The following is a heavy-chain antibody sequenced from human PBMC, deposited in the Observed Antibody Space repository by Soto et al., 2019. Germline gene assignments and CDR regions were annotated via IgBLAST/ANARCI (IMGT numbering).Heavy chain of an antibody. CDR3: ARGSPVSVLDALI. CDR2: INSDGSST. J-gene: IGHJ4*02. D-gene: IGHD1-20*01. Sequence: GGFLRLSCAASGFTFSSYWMHWVRQAPGKGLVWVSRINSDGSSTSYADSVKGRFTISRDNAKNTLYLQMNSLRAEDTAVYYCARGSPVSVLDALIWGQGTLVTVSS. CDR1: GFTFSSYW. V-gene: IGHV3-74*01.